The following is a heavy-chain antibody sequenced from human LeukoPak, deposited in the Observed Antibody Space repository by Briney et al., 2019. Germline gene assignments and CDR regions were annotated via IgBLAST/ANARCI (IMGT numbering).Heavy chain of an antibody. CDR1: RFTFSSYA. CDR2: ISGTGGST. CDR3: LYGDYAQGY. V-gene: IGHV3-23*01. Sequence: GGSLRLSCAASRFTFSSYAMSWVRQAPGKGLEWVSAISGTGGSTYYADSVKGRFTISRDNSKNTLYLQMNSLRAEDTAVYYCLYGDYAQGYWGQGTLVTVSS. J-gene: IGHJ4*02. D-gene: IGHD4-17*01.